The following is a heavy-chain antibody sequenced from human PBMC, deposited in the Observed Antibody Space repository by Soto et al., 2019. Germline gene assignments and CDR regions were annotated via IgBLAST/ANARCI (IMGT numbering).Heavy chain of an antibody. V-gene: IGHV4-59*01. J-gene: IGHJ4*02. CDR2: IFYSGST. CDR1: GGSISSYY. D-gene: IGHD5-18*01. Sequence: PSETLSLTCTVSGGSISSYYWSWIRQPPGKGLEWIGYIFYSGSTNYNPSLKSRVTISVDTSKNQFSLKLSSVTTADTAVYYCARDAPSNSHYDYWGQGTLVTVCS. CDR3: ARDAPSNSHYDY.